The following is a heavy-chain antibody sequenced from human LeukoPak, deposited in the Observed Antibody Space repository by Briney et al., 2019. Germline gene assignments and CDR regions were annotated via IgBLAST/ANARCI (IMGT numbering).Heavy chain of an antibody. J-gene: IGHJ4*02. D-gene: IGHD5-12*01. CDR1: GYTFTAYY. Sequence: GASVKVSCKASGYTFTAYYVHWVRQAPGQGLEWMGWINPSSGGTKYAQKFQGRVTMTRDTSISTAYMELSSLRSDDTAVYYCARAEAIDYWGQGTLVTVSS. CDR2: INPSSGGT. V-gene: IGHV1-2*02. CDR3: ARAEAIDY.